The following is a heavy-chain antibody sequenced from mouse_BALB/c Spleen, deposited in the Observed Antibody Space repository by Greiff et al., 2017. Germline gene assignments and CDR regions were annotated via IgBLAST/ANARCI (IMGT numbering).Heavy chain of an antibody. CDR3: AREGGGPYGPWFAY. J-gene: IGHJ3*01. CDR1: GFTFSDYY. V-gene: IGHV5-4*02. D-gene: IGHD1-1*02. Sequence: EVKLMESGGGLVKPGGSLKLSCAASGFTFSDYYMYWVRQTPEKRLEWVATISDGGSYTYYPDSVKGRFTISRDNAKNNLYLQMSSLKSEDTAMYYCAREGGGPYGPWFAYWGQGTLVTVSA. CDR2: ISDGGSYT.